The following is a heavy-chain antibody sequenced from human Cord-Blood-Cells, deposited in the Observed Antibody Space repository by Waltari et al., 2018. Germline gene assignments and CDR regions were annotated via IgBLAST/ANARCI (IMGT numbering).Heavy chain of an antibody. Sequence: EVQLVESGGGLVQPGGSLRLSCAASGFTFSSYWMHWVRQAPGKGLVWVSRINSDGSSTSYADSVKGRFTISRDNAKNTLYLQMNSLRAEDTAVYYCARDSITIFGVDWYFDLWGRGTLVTVSS. J-gene: IGHJ2*01. V-gene: IGHV3-74*01. D-gene: IGHD3-3*01. CDR1: GFTFSSYW. CDR2: INSDGSST. CDR3: ARDSITIFGVDWYFDL.